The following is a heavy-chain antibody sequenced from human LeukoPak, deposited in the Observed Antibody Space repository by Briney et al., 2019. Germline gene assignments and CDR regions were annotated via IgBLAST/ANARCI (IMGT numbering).Heavy chain of an antibody. Sequence: ASVKVSCKASGYTFTSYGISWVRQAPGQGLEWMGWISAYNGNTNYAQKLQGRVTMTTDTSTSTAYMELRSLTSDDTAVYYCARDGWWFGEIALLDHWGQGTLVTVSS. V-gene: IGHV1-18*01. D-gene: IGHD3-10*01. J-gene: IGHJ4*02. CDR1: GYTFTSYG. CDR3: ARDGWWFGEIALLDH. CDR2: ISAYNGNT.